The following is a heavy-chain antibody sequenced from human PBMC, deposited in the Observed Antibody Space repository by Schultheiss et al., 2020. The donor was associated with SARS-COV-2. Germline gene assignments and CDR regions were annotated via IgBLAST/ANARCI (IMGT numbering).Heavy chain of an antibody. CDR3: ARDLGRVAANWFDP. CDR1: GYTFTSYA. CDR2: ISAYNGNT. J-gene: IGHJ5*02. Sequence: ASVKVSCKASGYTFTSYAINWVRQAPGQGLEWMGWISAYNGNTNYAQKLQGRVTMTTDTSTSTAYMELRSLRSDDTAVYYCARDLGRVAANWFDPWGQGTRGTRLL. V-gene: IGHV1-18*01. D-gene: IGHD6-19*01.